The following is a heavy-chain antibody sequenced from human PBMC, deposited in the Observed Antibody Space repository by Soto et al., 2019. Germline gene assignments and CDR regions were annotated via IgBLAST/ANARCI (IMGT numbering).Heavy chain of an antibody. J-gene: IGHJ6*02. Sequence: PGESLKISCKGSGYTFTNYWIGWVRQMPGKGLEWMGIIYPGDSDTKYNPSFQGQDTISADKSITTTYLRWTSLKASDTAIYYCAASIFYYGMDVWGQGTTVTVSS. V-gene: IGHV5-51*01. CDR1: GYTFTNYW. CDR2: IYPGDSDT. CDR3: AASIFYYGMDV.